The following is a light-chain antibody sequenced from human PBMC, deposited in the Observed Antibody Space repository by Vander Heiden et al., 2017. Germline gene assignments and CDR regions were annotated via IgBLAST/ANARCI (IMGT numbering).Light chain of an antibody. CDR1: NIGSNT. CDR3: AAGDDSLNGWV. Sequence: NIGSNTVNWYQQLPGTAPKLLIYSNNQRPSGVPDRFSGSKSGTAASLASSGLQAEDEADYYCAAGDDSLNGWVFGGGTKLTVL. J-gene: IGLJ3*02. V-gene: IGLV1-44*01. CDR2: SNN.